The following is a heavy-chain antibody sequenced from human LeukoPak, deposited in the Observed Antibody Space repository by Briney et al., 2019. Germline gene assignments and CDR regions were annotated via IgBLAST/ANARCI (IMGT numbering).Heavy chain of an antibody. CDR2: IYPGDSET. D-gene: IGHD2-2*01. J-gene: IGHJ3*02. V-gene: IGHV5-51*01. Sequence: GESLKISCKGSGYSFTNYWIGWVRQMPGKGLEWMGIIYPGDSETRYSPSFQGQVTISADKSISTAYLQWSSLKASDTAMYYCASPGGYCSSASCFEPYDAFDIWGQGTMVTVSS. CDR3: ASPGGYCSSASCFEPYDAFDI. CDR1: GYSFTNYW.